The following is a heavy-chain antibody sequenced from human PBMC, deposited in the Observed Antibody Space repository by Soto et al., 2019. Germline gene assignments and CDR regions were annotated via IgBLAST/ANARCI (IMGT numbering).Heavy chain of an antibody. CDR2: IKADGSEK. CDR1: GFTFSNHW. J-gene: IGHJ4*02. CDR3: ARARGVDY. V-gene: IGHV3-7*03. D-gene: IGHD3-16*01. Sequence: PGGSLRLACAGSGFTFSNHWMNWVRQAPGKGLEWVANIKADGSEKYYVDSVKGRFTIPRDNAKNSLYLQMNSLRAEDTAVYYCARARGVDYWGQGTLVTVSS.